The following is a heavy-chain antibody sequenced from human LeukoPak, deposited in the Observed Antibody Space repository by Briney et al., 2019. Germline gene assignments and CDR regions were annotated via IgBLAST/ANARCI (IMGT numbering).Heavy chain of an antibody. CDR3: ARRLDYVWGSYRYAFDI. J-gene: IGHJ3*02. Sequence: SETLSLSCTVSGGSISTYYWSWIRQPPGKGLEWIGYISYSGNTNYNPSLKSRVTMSVDTSKNQFSLKLSSVTAADTAVYYCARRLDYVWGSYRYAFDIWGQGTMVTVSS. CDR1: GGSISTYY. CDR2: ISYSGNT. D-gene: IGHD3-16*02. V-gene: IGHV4-59*01.